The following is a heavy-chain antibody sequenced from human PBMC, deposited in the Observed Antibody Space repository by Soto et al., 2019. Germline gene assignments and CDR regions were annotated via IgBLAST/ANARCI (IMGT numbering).Heavy chain of an antibody. Sequence: QVQLVESGGGVVQPGRSLRLSCAASGFTFSSYGMHWVRQAPGKGLEWVAVISYDGSNNDYGDSVKGRFTISRDDSKKTLYLQMNSLRPEDTAVYHCARDGQWELLSWYFDYWGQGTLVTVSS. CDR2: ISYDGSNN. J-gene: IGHJ4*02. V-gene: IGHV3-30*03. D-gene: IGHD1-26*01. CDR3: ARDGQWELLSWYFDY. CDR1: GFTFSSYG.